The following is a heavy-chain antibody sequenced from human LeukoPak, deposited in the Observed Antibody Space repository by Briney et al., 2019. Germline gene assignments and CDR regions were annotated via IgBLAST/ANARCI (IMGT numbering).Heavy chain of an antibody. D-gene: IGHD2-15*01. CDR1: GSTFSNYG. CDR2: IIPILDVA. J-gene: IGHJ3*02. V-gene: IGHV1-69*04. CDR3: ARVRALGYCSGGSCYTRRADAFDI. Sequence: ASVTVCCKASGSTFSNYGITWVRQAPGQGLEWMGRIIPILDVALYAQKFQGRVTITADKSTSTAYMELSTLRPEDTAVYYCARVRALGYCSGGSCYTRRADAFDIWGQGTMVTVSS.